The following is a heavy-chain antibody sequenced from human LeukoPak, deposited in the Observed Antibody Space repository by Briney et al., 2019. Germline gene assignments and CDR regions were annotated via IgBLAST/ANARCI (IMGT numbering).Heavy chain of an antibody. D-gene: IGHD3-10*01. J-gene: IGHJ4*02. V-gene: IGHV4-34*01. CDR2: INHSGST. Sequence: NPSETLSLTCAVYGESFSGHYWTWIRQPPGRGLEWIGEINHSGSTTSNPSLNNRVTISVDTSKNQFSLKLTSVTAADTAVYYCARPPYGSGSLDSWGQGTLVTVSS. CDR1: GESFSGHY. CDR3: ARPPYGSGSLDS.